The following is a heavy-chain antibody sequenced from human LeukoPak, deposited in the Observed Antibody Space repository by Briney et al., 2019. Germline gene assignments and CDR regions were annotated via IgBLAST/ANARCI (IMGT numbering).Heavy chain of an antibody. CDR1: GFDLSTYA. CDR2: ITISGHTK. J-gene: IGHJ5*02. CDR3: ARGDPHADL. Sequence: PGGSLRLSCAASGFDLSTYAMNWVRQAPGKGLEWIADITISGHTKNYADSVKGRFTISRDNARTSLYLQMNSLRVEVTGVYYCARGDPHADLWGQGTLVTVSS. V-gene: IGHV3-48*03.